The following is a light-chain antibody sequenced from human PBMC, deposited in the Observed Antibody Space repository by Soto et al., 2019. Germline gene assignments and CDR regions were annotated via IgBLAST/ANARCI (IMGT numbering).Light chain of an antibody. CDR3: CSYAGSYTVV. J-gene: IGLJ3*02. CDR2: DVS. Sequence: QSVLTQPRSVSGSPGQSVTISCTGTSSDVGAYNYFSWYQQHPGKVPKLMIYDVSMRPSGVPDRFSGSKSGNTASLTISGLQADDEADSYCCSYAGSYTVVFGGGTTLPVL. V-gene: IGLV2-11*01. CDR1: SSDVGAYNY.